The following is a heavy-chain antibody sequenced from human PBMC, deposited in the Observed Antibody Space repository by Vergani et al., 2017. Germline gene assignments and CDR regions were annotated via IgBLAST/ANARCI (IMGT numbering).Heavy chain of an antibody. CDR2: ICSSSSYR. CDR3: ASGVPGYQLATQYFQH. Sequence: EVQLVESGGGLVQPGGSLRLSCVASGFTFGSYIMNWVRQAPGKGLELVSFICSSSSYRYYADSVKGRFTISRANGEYSLLLQMNSLRPEDTAVYYCASGVPGYQLATQYFQHWGQGTLVTVSS. CDR1: GFTFGSYI. V-gene: IGHV3-21*01. D-gene: IGHD2-2*01. J-gene: IGHJ1*01.